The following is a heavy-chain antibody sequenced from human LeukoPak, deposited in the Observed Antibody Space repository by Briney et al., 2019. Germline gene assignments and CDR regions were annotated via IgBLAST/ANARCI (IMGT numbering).Heavy chain of an antibody. J-gene: IGHJ4*02. CDR1: GFTFNTYG. D-gene: IGHD2-2*01. CDR2: IASDGRDK. Sequence: PGRSLRLSCAASGFTFNTYGIHCVRQTPGKGLEWVAVIASDGRDKKYADSVKGRFTITRDNSKNTLYLQTNSLRAEDTAVYYCAKDGARGPAKYYFDYWGQGSLVTVSS. CDR3: AKDGARGPAKYYFDY. V-gene: IGHV3-30*18.